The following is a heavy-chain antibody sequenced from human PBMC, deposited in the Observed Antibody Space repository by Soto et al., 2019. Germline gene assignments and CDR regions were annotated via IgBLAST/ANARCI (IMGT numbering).Heavy chain of an antibody. Sequence: GGSLRLSCAASGFSFTMYAFHWVRQAPGKGLEWVSGVSGSGSTTYYADSVKGRFIISRDNSKKTAFLYMNSLRAEDTAVYYCARDPTYSADSESTHYFDYWGQGTLVTVSS. CDR2: VSGSGSTT. D-gene: IGHD3-10*01. CDR1: GFSFTMYA. V-gene: IGHV3-23*01. J-gene: IGHJ4*02. CDR3: ARDPTYSADSESTHYFDY.